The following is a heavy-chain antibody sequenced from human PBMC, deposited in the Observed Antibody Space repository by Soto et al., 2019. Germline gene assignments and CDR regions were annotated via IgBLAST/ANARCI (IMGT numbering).Heavy chain of an antibody. D-gene: IGHD3-10*01. J-gene: IGHJ5*02. Sequence: EVQLLESGGGLVQPGGSLRLSCAASGVSFSNYAMNWVRQAPGKGLEWVSGISHSGSSTYYADSVKGRFTISRDNSKNMLYLQMNSLRAEDTAVYYCAKGSWVHHGSEGGNWLDPWGQGTLVTVSS. V-gene: IGHV3-23*01. CDR3: AKGSWVHHGSEGGNWLDP. CDR2: ISHSGSST. CDR1: GVSFSNYA.